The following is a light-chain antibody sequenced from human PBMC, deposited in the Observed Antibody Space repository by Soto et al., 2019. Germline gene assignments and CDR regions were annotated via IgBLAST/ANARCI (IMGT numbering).Light chain of an antibody. V-gene: IGKV4-1*01. CDR2: WAS. J-gene: IGKJ2*01. CDR1: QSVLYSSNNKNF. CDR3: QQHYRRYT. Sequence: DIVMTQSPEFLAVSLGERATINCKSSQSVLYSSNNKNFLAWYQQKPGQPPKLLISWASTRESGVPDRFSGSGSGTDFTLTISSLQAEDVAVYYCQQHYRRYTFGQGTKLEIK.